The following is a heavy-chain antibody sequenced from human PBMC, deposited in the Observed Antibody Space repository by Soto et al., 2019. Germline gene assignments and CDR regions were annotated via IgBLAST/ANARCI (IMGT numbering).Heavy chain of an antibody. Sequence: PSETLSLTCTVSGGSISSSSYYWGWIRQPPGKGLEWIGSIYYSGSTYYNPSLKSRVTISADTPKNQFSLKLSSVTAADTAVYYCARQGYDSTTRWWFDPWGQGTLVTVSS. CDR1: GGSISSSSYY. J-gene: IGHJ5*02. CDR2: IYYSGST. D-gene: IGHD3-22*01. CDR3: ARQGYDSTTRWWFDP. V-gene: IGHV4-39*01.